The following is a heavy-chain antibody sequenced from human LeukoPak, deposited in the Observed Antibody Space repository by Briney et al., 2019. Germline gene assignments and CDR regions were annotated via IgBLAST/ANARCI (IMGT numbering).Heavy chain of an antibody. J-gene: IGHJ4*02. CDR1: GFTFSNYW. Sequence: GGSLRLSCAASGFTFSNYWMSWVRQAPGKGLEWVANIQQDGSEIYYVDSVKGRFTISRDNAKNALYLQMNSLRAEDTAVYYCARDKVVGATYFDYWGQGTLVTVSS. CDR3: ARDKVVGATYFDY. CDR2: IQQDGSEI. D-gene: IGHD1-26*01. V-gene: IGHV3-7*01.